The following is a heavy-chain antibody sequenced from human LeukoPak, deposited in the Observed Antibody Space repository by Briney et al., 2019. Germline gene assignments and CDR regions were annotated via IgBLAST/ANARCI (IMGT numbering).Heavy chain of an antibody. V-gene: IGHV3-11*05. Sequence: PGGSLRLSCAVSGFTFSDYYMTWVRQAPGKGLEWLSYISGNSGDINYLDSVRGRFTISRDNAKNSLYLQMNSLRVEDTAVYYCTRDPRRLDYLGQGTLVTVSS. CDR1: GFTFSDYY. CDR2: ISGNSGDI. J-gene: IGHJ4*02. CDR3: TRDPRRLDY.